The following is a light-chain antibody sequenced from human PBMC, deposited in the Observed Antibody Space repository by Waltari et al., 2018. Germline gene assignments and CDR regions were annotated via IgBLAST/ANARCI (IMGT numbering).Light chain of an antibody. V-gene: IGLV3-1*01. Sequence: SYELTQPPSVSVSPGQTATITCSGDKLGAKYVCWYQKKQGQSPVVVIYQDNNRPSGIPERFSGSNSGNTATLTISGTQPLDEADYYCQAWDSSTVVFGGGTKLTVL. CDR3: QAWDSSTVV. CDR1: KLGAKY. J-gene: IGLJ3*02. CDR2: QDN.